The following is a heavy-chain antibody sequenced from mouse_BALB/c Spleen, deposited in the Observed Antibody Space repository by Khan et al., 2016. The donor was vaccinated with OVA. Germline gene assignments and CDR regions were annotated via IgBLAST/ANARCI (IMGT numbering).Heavy chain of an antibody. V-gene: IGHV1-18*01. J-gene: IGHJ3*01. CDR3: ASGGFGSPFAY. Sequence: VRLQQSGPELVKPGASVKIPCKASGYAFTDYNMDWVKQSHGKSLEWIGDITPNNGGTIYNQKFKGKATLTVDKSSSTAYMELRILASEDTAVYYCASGGFGSPFAYWGQGTLVTVSA. D-gene: IGHD1-1*01. CDR1: GYAFTDYN. CDR2: ITPNNGGT.